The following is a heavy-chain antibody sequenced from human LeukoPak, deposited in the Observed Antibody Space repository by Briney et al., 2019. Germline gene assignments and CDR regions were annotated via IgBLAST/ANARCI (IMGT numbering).Heavy chain of an antibody. CDR1: GGSVSSSDYY. V-gene: IGHV4-39*07. J-gene: IGHJ2*01. CDR2: IYYSGST. Sequence: SETLSLTCSVSGGSVSSSDYYWGWIRQPPGKGLEWIGSIYYSGSTYYNPSLESRVTISVDRSKNQFSLKMTSVTAADRAVHYCARDFTIVPGYFDLWGRGTLVTVSS. CDR3: ARDFTIVPGYFDL. D-gene: IGHD3-9*01.